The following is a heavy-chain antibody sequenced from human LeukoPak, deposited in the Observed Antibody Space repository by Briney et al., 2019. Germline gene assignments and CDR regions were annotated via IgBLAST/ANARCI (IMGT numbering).Heavy chain of an antibody. Sequence: SETLSLTCAVYGGSFSGYYWSWIRQPPGKGLEWIGEINHSGSTNYNPSLKSRVTISVDTSKNQFSLKLSSVTAADTAVYYCARAWYYYDSSGPTTHWFDPWGQGTLVTVSS. CDR2: INHSGST. CDR3: ARAWYYYDSSGPTTHWFDP. D-gene: IGHD3-22*01. CDR1: GGSFSGYY. V-gene: IGHV4-34*01. J-gene: IGHJ5*02.